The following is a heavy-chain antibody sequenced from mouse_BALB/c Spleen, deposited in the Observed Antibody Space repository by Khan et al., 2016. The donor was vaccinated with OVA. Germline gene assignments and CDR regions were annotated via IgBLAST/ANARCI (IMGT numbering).Heavy chain of an antibody. V-gene: IGHV1-7*01. CDR3: TRDRIDY. CDR1: AYTFTSYW. J-gene: IGHJ2*01. CDR2: INPTSGYT. Sequence: QVQLQQPGAELAKPGASVKMSCKASAYTFTSYWMHWVKQRPGRGLEWIGYINPTSGYTDYNEKFKDKATLSADKSSSTAYMQLSSLTSEDSAVYYCTRDRIDYWGQGTTLTVSS.